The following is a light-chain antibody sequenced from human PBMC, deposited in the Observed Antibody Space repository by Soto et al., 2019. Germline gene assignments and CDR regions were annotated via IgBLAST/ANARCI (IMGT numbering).Light chain of an antibody. CDR1: QSISSW. Sequence: DIQMTQSPSTLSASVGDRVTITCRASQSISSWWTWYQQKPGKAPKLLIYTASSLEGGVPSRFSGSGSGTEFTTTISRLQPDDFATYYCQQYYNYATFGQGTRVEIK. CDR3: QQYYNYAT. CDR2: TAS. J-gene: IGKJ1*01. V-gene: IGKV1-5*03.